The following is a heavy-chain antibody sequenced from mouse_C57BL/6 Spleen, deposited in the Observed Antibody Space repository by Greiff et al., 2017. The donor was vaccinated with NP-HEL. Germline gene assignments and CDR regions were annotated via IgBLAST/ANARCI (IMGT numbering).Heavy chain of an antibody. CDR1: GFTFSSYA. V-gene: IGHV5-4*03. D-gene: IGHD2-4*01. CDR3: ARRGDYEYYFDY. CDR2: ISDGGSYT. J-gene: IGHJ2*01. Sequence: EVKVEESGGGLVKPGGSLKLSCAASGFTFSSYAMSWVRQTPEKRLEWVATISDGGSYTYYPDNVKGRFTIARDTATNNLYLQMRHLKAEDTAMYYCARRGDYEYYFDYWGQGTTLTVSS.